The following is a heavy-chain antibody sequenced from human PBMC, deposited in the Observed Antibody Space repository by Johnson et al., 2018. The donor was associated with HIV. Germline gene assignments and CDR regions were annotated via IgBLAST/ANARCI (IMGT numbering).Heavy chain of an antibody. J-gene: IGHJ3*02. V-gene: IGHV3-15*01. Sequence: VQLVESGGGLVKPGGSLRLSCAASGFSFNDAWMNWVRQTPGKGVEWVGRVKGETDGGTTDYAAPVKGRFTISRDDSKNTLYLQMNSLKTEDTAVYYCTTEPFAFDIWGQGTMVTVSS. CDR1: GFSFNDAW. CDR3: TTEPFAFDI. CDR2: VKGETDGGTT.